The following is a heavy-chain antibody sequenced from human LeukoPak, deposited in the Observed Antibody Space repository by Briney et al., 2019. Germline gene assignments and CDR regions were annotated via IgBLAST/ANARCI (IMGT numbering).Heavy chain of an antibody. D-gene: IGHD5-24*01. CDR3: ARDGRRDGYNYYFDY. Sequence: ASVKVSCKASGYTFTSYYMHWVRQAPGQGLEWMGIINPSGGSTSYAQKFQGRVTMTRHMSTSTVYMELSSLRSEDTAVYYCARDGRRDGYNYYFDYWGQGTLVTVSS. CDR2: INPSGGST. V-gene: IGHV1-46*01. CDR1: GYTFTSYY. J-gene: IGHJ4*02.